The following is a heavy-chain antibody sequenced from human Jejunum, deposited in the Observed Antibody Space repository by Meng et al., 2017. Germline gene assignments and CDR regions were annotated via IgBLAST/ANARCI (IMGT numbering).Heavy chain of an antibody. CDR3: AGGGLVRSTRGYFDY. CDR1: GDSVSSNSAG. Sequence: QIQLQKSGPGLVKPSQTFPLTCPIPGDSVSSNSAGWNWIRQSPSRGLEVLGRTYYRSKWYIDYAVSVKSRITINPDTSKNQFSLHLNSVTPEDTAVYYCAGGGLVRSTRGYFDYWGQGTLVTVSS. CDR2: TYYRSKWYI. J-gene: IGHJ4*02. V-gene: IGHV6-1*01. D-gene: IGHD1-26*01.